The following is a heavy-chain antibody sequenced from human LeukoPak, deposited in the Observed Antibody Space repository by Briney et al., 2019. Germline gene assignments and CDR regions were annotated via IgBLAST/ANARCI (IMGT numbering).Heavy chain of an antibody. CDR1: GFTFSSYA. V-gene: IGHV3-23*01. CDR2: ISGSGGST. D-gene: IGHD2-15*01. CDR3: AKTGGYCSGGSCYYY. Sequence: PGGSLRLSCAASGFTFSSYAMSWVRQAPGKGLEWVSAISGSGGSTYYADSVKGRFTISRDNSKNTLYLQMNSLRAEDTAVYYCAKTGGYCSGGSCYYYWGQGTLVTVSS. J-gene: IGHJ4*02.